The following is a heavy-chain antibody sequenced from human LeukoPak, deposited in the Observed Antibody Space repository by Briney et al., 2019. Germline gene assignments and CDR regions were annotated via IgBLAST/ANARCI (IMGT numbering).Heavy chain of an antibody. D-gene: IGHD3-10*01. J-gene: IGHJ6*03. CDR3: ARGPPVYYGSGYYMGV. CDR1: GYTFTSYD. V-gene: IGHV1-8*01. CDR2: MNPNSGNT. Sequence: ASVKVSCKASGYTFTSYDINWVRQATGQGLGWMGWMNPNSGNTGYAQKFQGRVTMTRNTSISTAYMELSSLRSEDTAVYYCARGPPVYYGSGYYMGVWGKGTTVTVSS.